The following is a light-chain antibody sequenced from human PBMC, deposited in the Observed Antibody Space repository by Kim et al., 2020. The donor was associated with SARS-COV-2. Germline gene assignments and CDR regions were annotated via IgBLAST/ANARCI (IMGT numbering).Light chain of an antibody. CDR3: QSYDSSLTAHVI. CDR1: TSDIGSGYG. J-gene: IGLJ2*01. V-gene: IGLV1-40*01. CDR2: DNN. Sequence: QSVLTQPPSVSGAPGQRVTISCTGSTSDIGSGYGVHWYQQLPGTAPKLLIYDNNNRPSGVPDRFSGSKSGTSASLAITGLQAEDEADYYCQSYDSSLTAHVIFGGGTQLTVL.